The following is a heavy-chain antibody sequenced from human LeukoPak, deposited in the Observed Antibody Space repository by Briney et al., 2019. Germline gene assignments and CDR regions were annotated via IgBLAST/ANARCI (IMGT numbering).Heavy chain of an antibody. V-gene: IGHV1-18*01. Sequence: ASVKVSCKASGYTFTSYGISWVRQAPGQGLEWMGWISAYNGNTNYAQKLQGRVTMTTDTSTSTAYMELRSLRSDDTAVYYCARDSRGMTTVTAEGYWGQGTLVTVSS. CDR2: ISAYNGNT. D-gene: IGHD4-17*01. CDR1: GYTFTSYG. J-gene: IGHJ4*02. CDR3: ARDSRGMTTVTAEGY.